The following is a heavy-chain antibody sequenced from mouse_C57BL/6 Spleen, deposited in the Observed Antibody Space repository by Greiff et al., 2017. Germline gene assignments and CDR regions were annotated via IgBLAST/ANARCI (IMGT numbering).Heavy chain of an antibody. V-gene: IGHV1-63*01. Sequence: VKLQESGAELVRPGTSVKMSCKASGYTFTNYWIGWAKQRPGHGLEWIGDIYPGGGYTNYNEKFKGKATLTADKSSSTAYMQFSSLTSEDSAIYYCARMGRGGFDYWGQGTTLTVSS. CDR3: ARMGRGGFDY. CDR1: GYTFTNYW. CDR2: IYPGGGYT. J-gene: IGHJ2*01. D-gene: IGHD4-1*01.